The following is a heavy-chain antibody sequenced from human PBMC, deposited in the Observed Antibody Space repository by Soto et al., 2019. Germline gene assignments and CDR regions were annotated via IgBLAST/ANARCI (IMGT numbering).Heavy chain of an antibody. Sequence: ASVKVSCKASGYTFIGYYIHWVRQAPGQGLEWMGWINPNSGGTNYAQRFQGWVTMTRDRAISTAYMELSRLKSDDTAVYYGARVGAGLASLGYYGMDVWGQGTTVTVSS. D-gene: IGHD3-10*01. CDR2: INPNSGGT. CDR3: ARVGAGLASLGYYGMDV. CDR1: GYTFIGYY. V-gene: IGHV1-2*04. J-gene: IGHJ6*02.